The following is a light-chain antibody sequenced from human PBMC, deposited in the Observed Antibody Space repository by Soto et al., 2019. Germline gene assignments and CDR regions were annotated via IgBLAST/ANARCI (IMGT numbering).Light chain of an antibody. CDR1: QDISHF. J-gene: IGKJ1*01. CDR2: GAS. Sequence: DIQLTQSPSSLSASVGDRVTLTCRASQDISHFLAWYQQRPGEVPRLLIYGASTLQSGVPSRFSGSGFGTDFTLTITTLQPEDVATYYCQKYNKDSPATFGPGTKVEIK. V-gene: IGKV1-27*01. CDR3: QKYNKDSPAT.